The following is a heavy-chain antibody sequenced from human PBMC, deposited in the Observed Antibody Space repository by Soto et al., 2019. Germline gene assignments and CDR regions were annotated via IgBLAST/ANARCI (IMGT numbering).Heavy chain of an antibody. J-gene: IGHJ6*02. V-gene: IGHV3-7*05. CDR2: IKQDGSEK. Sequence: GGSLRLSCAASGFTFSSYWMSWVRQAPGKGLEWVANIKQDGSEKYYVDSVKGRFTISRDNAKNSLYLQMNSLRAEDTAVYYCARAEQLVPYYYGMDVWGQGTTGTVSS. CDR3: ARAEQLVPYYYGMDV. CDR1: GFTFSSYW. D-gene: IGHD6-6*01.